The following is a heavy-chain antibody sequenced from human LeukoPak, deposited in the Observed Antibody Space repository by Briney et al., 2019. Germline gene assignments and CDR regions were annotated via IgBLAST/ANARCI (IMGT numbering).Heavy chain of an antibody. J-gene: IGHJ4*02. CDR1: GGSMSSYY. D-gene: IGHD1-14*01. V-gene: IGHV4-4*07. CDR3: ATEGSGFNK. Sequence: SETLSLTCTVSGGSMSSYYWSWIRQPAGLGLEWIGRIYNSGSTNYNPSLKSRLIMSVDTSKNQFSLKRSSVTAADTAVYYCATEGSGFNKWGQGTLVTVSS. CDR2: IYNSGST.